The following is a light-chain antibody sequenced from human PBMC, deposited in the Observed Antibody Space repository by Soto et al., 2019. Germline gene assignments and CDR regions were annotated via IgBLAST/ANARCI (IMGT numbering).Light chain of an antibody. V-gene: IGLV2-14*03. J-gene: IGLJ1*01. CDR3: LSYTSTTMCV. CDR2: DVV. Sequence: QSALTEPASVSGSPGQSITISCTGSSSDIGYYNYVSWYQHHPGKAPQLIIFDVVNRPSGVSNRFSGSKSGNTASLTIFGLQAEDEADYYCLSYTSTTMCVFGTGTKLTVL. CDR1: SSDIGYYNY.